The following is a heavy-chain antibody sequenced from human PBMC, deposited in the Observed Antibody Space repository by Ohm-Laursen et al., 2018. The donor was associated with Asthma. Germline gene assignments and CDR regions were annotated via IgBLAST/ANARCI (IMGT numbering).Heavy chain of an antibody. CDR2: ISYDGSNK. D-gene: IGHD3-3*01. V-gene: IGHV3-30*18. J-gene: IGHJ6*02. CDR3: AKPTIFGVVIKYYGMDV. CDR1: GFSFSNYG. Sequence: SLRLSCSATGFSFSNYGVHWVRQAPGKGLEWVAVISYDGSNKYYADSVKGRFTISRDNYKNTLYLQMNSLRAEDTAVYYCAKPTIFGVVIKYYGMDVWGQGTTVTVSS.